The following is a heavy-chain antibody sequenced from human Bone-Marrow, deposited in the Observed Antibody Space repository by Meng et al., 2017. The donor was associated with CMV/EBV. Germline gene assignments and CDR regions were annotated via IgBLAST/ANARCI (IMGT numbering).Heavy chain of an antibody. CDR3: ASRTECYYYGMDV. Sequence: LSLTCAASGFTVSGNYMSWVRQAPGKGLEWVSVIYSGGTTYYADSVKGRFTISRDNSKNTLYLQMNSLRAEDTAVYYCASRTECYYYGMDVWGQGTTVTVPS. D-gene: IGHD1-14*01. J-gene: IGHJ6*02. V-gene: IGHV3-66*02. CDR1: GFTVSGNY. CDR2: IYSGGTT.